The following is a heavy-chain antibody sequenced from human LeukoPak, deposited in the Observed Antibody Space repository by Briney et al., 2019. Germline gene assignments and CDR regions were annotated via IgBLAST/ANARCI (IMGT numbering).Heavy chain of an antibody. CDR3: ARAPPDYYGSGCYYNISGY. D-gene: IGHD3-10*01. Sequence: SETLSLTCTVSGGSISSSSYYWGWLRQPPGKGLVWSGSIYYSGSTYYNPSLKSRVTISVDTSKNQFSLKLSSVAAADTAVYYCARAPPDYYGSGCYYNISGYWGQGTLVTVSS. V-gene: IGHV4-39*01. CDR2: IYYSGST. J-gene: IGHJ4*02. CDR1: GGSISSSSYY.